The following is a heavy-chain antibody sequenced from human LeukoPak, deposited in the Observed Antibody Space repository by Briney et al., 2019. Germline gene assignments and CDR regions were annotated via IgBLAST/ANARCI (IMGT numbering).Heavy chain of an antibody. V-gene: IGHV1-2*02. CDR3: ARYFYDSSGSSSDAFDI. J-gene: IGHJ3*02. CDR1: GYTFTGYY. D-gene: IGHD3-22*01. CDR2: INPNSGGT. Sequence: ASVNVSCKTLGYTFTGYYMHWVRQAPGQGLEGMGWINPNSGGTNDAQRFQGRVTMTRDTSMSTDYMELSRLRSDDSAVYYCARYFYDSSGSSSDAFDIWGQGTMVTVSS.